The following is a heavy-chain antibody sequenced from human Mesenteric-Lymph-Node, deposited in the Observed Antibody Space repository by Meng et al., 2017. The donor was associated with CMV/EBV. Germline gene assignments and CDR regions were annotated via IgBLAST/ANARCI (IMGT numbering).Heavy chain of an antibody. D-gene: IGHD1-7*01. CDR3: AGGLRLELLDY. J-gene: IGHJ4*02. Sequence: SVKVSCKASGGTFRSYSISWVRQAPGQGLEWMGGIIPIFRTTNYAQKLQGRVTITRDTSISTAYVELNSLTSDDTAMYYCAGGLRLELLDYWGQGTLVTVSS. V-gene: IGHV1-69*05. CDR1: GGTFRSYS. CDR2: IIPIFRTT.